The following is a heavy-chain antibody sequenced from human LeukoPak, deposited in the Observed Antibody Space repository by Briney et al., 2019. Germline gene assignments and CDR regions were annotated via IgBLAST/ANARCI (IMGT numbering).Heavy chain of an antibody. CDR1: GFSFSTHW. CDR3: AGDVGWTFDI. Sequence: SGGSLRLSCAASGFSFSTHWMSWFRQAPGKGLEWVALIKQDGSVIHYVDSVKGRFTMSRDNAKNSLSLQMNSLRADDTAVYYCAGDVGWTFDIWGQGTKVTVSS. CDR2: IKQDGSVI. J-gene: IGHJ3*02. D-gene: IGHD1-26*01. V-gene: IGHV3-7*01.